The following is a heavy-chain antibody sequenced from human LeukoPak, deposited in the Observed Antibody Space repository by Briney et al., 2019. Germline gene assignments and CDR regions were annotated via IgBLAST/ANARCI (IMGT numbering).Heavy chain of an antibody. CDR3: AREGCGGDCYSYYYYGMDV. V-gene: IGHV3-21*01. J-gene: IGHJ6*02. D-gene: IGHD2-21*02. CDR1: GFTFSSYS. Sequence: GGSLRLSCAASGFTFSSYSMNWVRQAPGKGLEWVSSISSSSSYIYYADSVKGRFTISRDNAKNSLYLQMNSLRAEDTAVYYCAREGCGGDCYSYYYYGMDVWGQGTTVTITS. CDR2: ISSSSSYI.